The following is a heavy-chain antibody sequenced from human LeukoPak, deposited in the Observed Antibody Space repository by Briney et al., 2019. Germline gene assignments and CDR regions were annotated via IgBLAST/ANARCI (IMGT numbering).Heavy chain of an antibody. Sequence: GGSLRLSCAASGFTFSDFALNWVRLTPGKGLESFSCISAAGDRTYYADFEKGRFTISRDNSRNTPYLQMNGLRAEDTAVYYCAKVLSTTLHYWYDMDVWGQGTTVTVS. CDR1: GFTFSDFA. V-gene: IGHV3-23*01. CDR2: ISAAGDRT. J-gene: IGHJ6*03. D-gene: IGHD1-14*01. CDR3: AKVLSTTLHYWYDMDV.